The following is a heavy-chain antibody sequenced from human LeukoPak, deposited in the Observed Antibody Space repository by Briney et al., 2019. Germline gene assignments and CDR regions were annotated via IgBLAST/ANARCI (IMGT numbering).Heavy chain of an antibody. CDR1: GGSISSYY. CDR2: IYTSGST. CDR3: ARALVTMIEGRRGYGMDV. V-gene: IGHV4-4*07. J-gene: IGHJ6*02. Sequence: PSETLSLTCTASGGSISSYYWSWIRQPAGKGLEWIGRIYTSGSTNYNPSLKSRVTMSVDTSKNQFSLKLSSVTAADTAVYYCARALVTMIEGRRGYGMDVWGQGTTVTVSS. D-gene: IGHD3-22*01.